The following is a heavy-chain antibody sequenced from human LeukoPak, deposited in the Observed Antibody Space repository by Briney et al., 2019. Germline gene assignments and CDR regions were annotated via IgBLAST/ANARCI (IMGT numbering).Heavy chain of an antibody. V-gene: IGHV3-21*01. J-gene: IGHJ4*02. D-gene: IGHD3-3*01. Sequence: GGSLRLSCAASGFTFSSYSMNWVRQAPGKGLEWVSSISSSSSYIYYADSVKGRFTISRDNAKNSLYLQMNSLRAEDTAVYYCARGPLFAFLGETPPFDYWGQGTLVTVSS. CDR3: ARGPLFAFLGETPPFDY. CDR2: ISSSSSYI. CDR1: GFTFSSYS.